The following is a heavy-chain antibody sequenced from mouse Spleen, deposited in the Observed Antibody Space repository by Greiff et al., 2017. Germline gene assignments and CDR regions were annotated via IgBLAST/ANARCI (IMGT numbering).Heavy chain of an antibody. J-gene: IGHJ1*01. CDR3: ARHDSYDDWYFDV. CDR1: GFSLTSYG. Sequence: VQRVESGPGLVAPSQSLSIKCTVSGFSLTSYGVHWVRQPPGKGLEWLVVIWSDGSTTYNSALKSRLSISKDNSKSQVFLKMNSLQTDDTAMYYCARHDSYDDWYFDVWGAGTTVTVSS. D-gene: IGHD2-12*01. CDR2: IWSDGST. V-gene: IGHV2-6-1*01.